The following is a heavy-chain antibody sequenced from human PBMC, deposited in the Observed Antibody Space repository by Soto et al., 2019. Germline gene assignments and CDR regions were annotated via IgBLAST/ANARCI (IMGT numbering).Heavy chain of an antibody. V-gene: IGHV4-30-4*01. Sequence: QVQLQESGPGLVKPSQTLSLSCTVSGDSISSGDHYWSWIRQPPGKGLEWIAHISYGGYTFYNPSLWSRITMSVDTSKKQAYLKLSSVTAADAAVYYCAFLNGSFLSFFDNWGQGTPVNVSS. CDR1: GDSISSGDHY. J-gene: IGHJ4*02. CDR3: AFLNGSFLSFFDN. CDR2: ISYGGYT. D-gene: IGHD2-8*01.